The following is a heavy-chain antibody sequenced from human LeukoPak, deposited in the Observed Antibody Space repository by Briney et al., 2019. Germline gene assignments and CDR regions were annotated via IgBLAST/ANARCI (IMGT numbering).Heavy chain of an antibody. D-gene: IGHD2-2*01. Sequence: GRSLRLSCAASGFTFSTYGMHWVRQAPGKGLEWVAVIWYDGSIKYYADSVKGRFTISRDNSKNTLYLQMNSLRAEDTSVYYCAIDRVVVPASILWFDRWGQGTLVTVS. V-gene: IGHV3-33*01. CDR1: GFTFSTYG. CDR2: IWYDGSIK. CDR3: AIDRVVVPASILWFDR. J-gene: IGHJ5*02.